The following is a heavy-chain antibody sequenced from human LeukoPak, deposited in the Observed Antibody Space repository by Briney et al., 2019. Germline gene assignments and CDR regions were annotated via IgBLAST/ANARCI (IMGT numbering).Heavy chain of an antibody. CDR2: ISAYNGNT. D-gene: IGHD3-10*01. CDR1: GYTFTIYG. J-gene: IGHJ3*02. Sequence: GASVTVSCKASGYTFTIYGISWVRQAPGQGLEWMGWISAYNGNTNYAQKLQGRVTMTTDTSTSTAYMELRSLRSDDTAVYYCARWSYYYGSGSRFRAFDIWGQGTMVTVSS. V-gene: IGHV1-18*01. CDR3: ARWSYYYGSGSRFRAFDI.